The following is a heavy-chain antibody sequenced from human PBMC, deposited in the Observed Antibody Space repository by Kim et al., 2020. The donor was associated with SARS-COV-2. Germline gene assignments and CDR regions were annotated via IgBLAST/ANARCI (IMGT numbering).Heavy chain of an antibody. Sequence: YYNPSLKSRVTMSVDTSKNQFSLKLTAVTAADTAGYYCARKDYGLDVWGQGTTVTVSS. J-gene: IGHJ6*02. V-gene: IGHV4-31*02. CDR3: ARKDYGLDV.